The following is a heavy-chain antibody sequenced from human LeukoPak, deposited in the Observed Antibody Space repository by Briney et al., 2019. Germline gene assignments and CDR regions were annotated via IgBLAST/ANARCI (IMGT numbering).Heavy chain of an antibody. D-gene: IGHD5/OR15-5a*01. Sequence: SETLSLTCAVYGGSFSGYYWSWIRQPPGKGLEWIGEINHSGSTNYNPSLKSRVTISVDTSKNQFSLKLSSVTAADTAVYYCARGLWDNLRFDYWGQGTLVTVSP. CDR1: GGSFSGYY. J-gene: IGHJ4*02. CDR2: INHSGST. CDR3: ARGLWDNLRFDY. V-gene: IGHV4-34*01.